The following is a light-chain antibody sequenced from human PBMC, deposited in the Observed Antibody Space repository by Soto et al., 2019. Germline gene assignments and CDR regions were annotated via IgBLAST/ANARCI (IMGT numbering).Light chain of an antibody. J-gene: IGLJ2*01. V-gene: IGLV7-46*01. CDR3: LLSYRGVGV. CDR1: TGAVTTGHY. CDR2: DTN. Sequence: QAVVTQEPSLTVSPGGTVTLTCGSNTGAVTTGHYPYWFQQKPGQAPRPLIYDTNNKHSWTPARFSGSLLGGKAALTLSGAQPEDEADYYCLLSYRGVGVFGGGTKLTVL.